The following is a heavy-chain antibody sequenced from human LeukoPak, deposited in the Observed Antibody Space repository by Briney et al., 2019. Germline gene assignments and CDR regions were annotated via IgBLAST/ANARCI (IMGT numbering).Heavy chain of an antibody. V-gene: IGHV1-2*02. CDR3: ARFALRGYSYGTGEKNWFDP. J-gene: IGHJ5*02. CDR1: GYTFTGYY. Sequence: EASVKVSCKASGYTFTGYYMHWVRQAPGQGLEWMGWINPNSSGTNYAQKSQGRVTMTRDTSISTAYMELSRLRSDDTAVYYCARFALRGYSYGTGEKNWFDPWGQGTLVTVSS. CDR2: INPNSSGT. D-gene: IGHD5-18*01.